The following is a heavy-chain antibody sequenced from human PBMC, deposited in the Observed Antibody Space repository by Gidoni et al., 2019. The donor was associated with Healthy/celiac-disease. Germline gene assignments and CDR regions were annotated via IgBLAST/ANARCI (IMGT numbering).Heavy chain of an antibody. Sequence: VQLAASGQGVVHPGQTLRLSRAESGFTFSCYGMHWVRQAPGKCLAWVAVIWYDGSNKYYADSVKGRLTISRDKSKNTLYLQMNSLRAEDTAVYYCARDRRVVHSIGWHLLGYWGHGTLVTVSS. CDR3: ARDRRVVHSIGWHLLGY. CDR2: IWYDGSNK. CDR1: GFTFSCYG. V-gene: IGHV3-33*01. J-gene: IGHJ4*01. D-gene: IGHD6-19*01.